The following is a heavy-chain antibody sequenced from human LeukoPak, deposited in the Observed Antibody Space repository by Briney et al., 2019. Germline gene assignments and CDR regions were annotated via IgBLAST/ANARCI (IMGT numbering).Heavy chain of an antibody. CDR1: GYSFTNYW. Sequence: GESLKISCKGSGYSFTNYWIGWVRQMPGKGLEWMGIIYPCDSDARYSPSFQGQVTISADKSISTAYLEWSSLKASDTAMYYCGRAPSTSSSCRGAFDFWGQGTLVTVSS. V-gene: IGHV5-51*01. CDR2: IYPCDSDA. CDR3: GRAPSTSSSCRGAFDF. D-gene: IGHD2-2*01. J-gene: IGHJ4*02.